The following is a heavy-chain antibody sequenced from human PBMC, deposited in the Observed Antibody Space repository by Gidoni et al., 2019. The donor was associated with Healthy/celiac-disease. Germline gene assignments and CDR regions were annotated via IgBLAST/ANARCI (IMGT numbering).Heavy chain of an antibody. D-gene: IGHD3-3*01. Sequence: EVQLVESGGGFVQPGGSLRLSCAASGFTFSSYLMHWVRQAPGKGLVWVSRINSDGSSTSYADSVKGRFTISRDNAKNTLYLQMNSLRAEDTAVYYCARMGYDFWSGYWDYYYYMDVWGKGTTVTVSS. CDR2: INSDGSST. CDR1: GFTFSSYL. CDR3: ARMGYDFWSGYWDYYYYMDV. V-gene: IGHV3-74*01. J-gene: IGHJ6*03.